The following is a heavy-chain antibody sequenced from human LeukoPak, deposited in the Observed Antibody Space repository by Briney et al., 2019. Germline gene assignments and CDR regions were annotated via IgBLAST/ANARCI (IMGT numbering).Heavy chain of an antibody. Sequence: SETLSLTCTVSGGSITGGFWSWIRQSPGKGLEWIGYISYSGITNYNPSLKSRVTISVDTSKNQFSLMLRSVTAADTAVYFCAGDIAAVNIPGSRLDPWGQGTLVTVSS. J-gene: IGHJ5*02. CDR3: AGDIAAVNIPGSRLDP. V-gene: IGHV4-59*08. CDR2: ISYSGIT. D-gene: IGHD6-13*01. CDR1: GGSITGGF.